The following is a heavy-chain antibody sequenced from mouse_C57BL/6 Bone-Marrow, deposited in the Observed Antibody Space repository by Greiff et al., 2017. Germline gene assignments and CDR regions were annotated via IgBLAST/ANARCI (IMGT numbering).Heavy chain of an antibody. CDR3: ARPIYYYGSSPSFAY. Sequence: EVMLVESGGDLVKPGGSLKLSCAASGFNFSSYGMSWVRQTPDKRLEWVATISSGGSYTYYPDSVKGRFTISRDNAKNTLYLQMSSLKSEDTAMYYCARPIYYYGSSPSFAYWGQGTLVTVSA. CDR1: GFNFSSYG. D-gene: IGHD1-1*01. V-gene: IGHV5-6*01. CDR2: ISSGGSYT. J-gene: IGHJ3*01.